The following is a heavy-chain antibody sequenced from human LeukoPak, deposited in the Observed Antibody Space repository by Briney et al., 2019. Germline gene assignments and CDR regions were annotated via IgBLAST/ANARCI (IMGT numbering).Heavy chain of an antibody. CDR3: ARVEWGSPASYY. V-gene: IGHV1-2*02. D-gene: IGHD2-8*01. CDR1: GYTFTGYY. CDR2: INPNSGGT. Sequence: ASVKVSCKASGYTFTGYYMHWVRQAPGQGLEWMGWINPNSGGTNYAQKFQGRDTMTRETSISTAYMELNRLRSDDTAVYYCARVEWGSPASYYWGQGTLVTVSS. J-gene: IGHJ4*02.